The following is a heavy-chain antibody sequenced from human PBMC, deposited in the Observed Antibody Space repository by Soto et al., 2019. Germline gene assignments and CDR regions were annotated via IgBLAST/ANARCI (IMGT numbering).Heavy chain of an antibody. V-gene: IGHV3-33*01. CDR3: ARDHYDILTGYLPGAFDI. J-gene: IGHJ3*02. D-gene: IGHD3-9*01. CDR1: GFTFSSYG. CDR2: IWYDGSNK. Sequence: PGGSLRLSCAASGFTFSSYGMHWVRQAPGKGLEWVAVIWYDGSNKYYADSVKGRFTISRDNSKNTLYLQMNSLRAEDTAVYYCARDHYDILTGYLPGAFDIWGQGTMVTVSS.